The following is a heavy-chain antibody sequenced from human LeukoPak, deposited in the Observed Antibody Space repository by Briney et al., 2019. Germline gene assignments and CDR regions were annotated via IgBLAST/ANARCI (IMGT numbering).Heavy chain of an antibody. CDR1: GYTFTGYY. V-gene: IGHV1-2*02. J-gene: IGHJ6*03. D-gene: IGHD3-10*01. Sequence: ASVKVSCTASGYTFTGYYMHWVRQAPGQGLEWMGWINPNSGGTNYAQKFQGRVTMTRDTSISTAYMELSRLRSDDTAVYYCARAGYYGSGRKDYYMDVWGKGTTVTISS. CDR3: ARAGYYGSGRKDYYMDV. CDR2: INPNSGGT.